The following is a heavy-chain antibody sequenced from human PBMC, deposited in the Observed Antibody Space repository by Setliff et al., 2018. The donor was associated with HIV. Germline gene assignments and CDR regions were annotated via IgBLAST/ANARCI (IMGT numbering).Heavy chain of an antibody. D-gene: IGHD3-10*01. V-gene: IGHV3-64*04. CDR3: AKSKAARMVRGDSFDI. J-gene: IGHJ3*02. CDR1: GFTLSSYS. CDR2: LSSGGENT. Sequence: GGSLRLSCLVSGFTLSSYSMNWARQAPGERPEYVAALSSGGENTKYAASVKGRFIISRDTSKNTLYLQMNSLTAADTAVYYCAKSKAARMVRGDSFDIWGQGTMVT.